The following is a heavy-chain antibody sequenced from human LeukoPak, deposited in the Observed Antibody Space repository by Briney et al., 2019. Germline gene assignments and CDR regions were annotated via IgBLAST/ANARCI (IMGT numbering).Heavy chain of an antibody. Sequence: ASVKVSCKASGYTFTGYYMHWVRQAPGQGLEWMGWISGYNGNTKYAQKLQGRVTMTTDTSTSTAYMELRSLRSDDTSVYYCARVSPHRKISYGYQNWFDTWGQGTLVTVSS. CDR1: GYTFTGYY. CDR2: ISGYNGNT. J-gene: IGHJ5*02. V-gene: IGHV1-18*04. CDR3: ARVSPHRKISYGYQNWFDT. D-gene: IGHD5-18*01.